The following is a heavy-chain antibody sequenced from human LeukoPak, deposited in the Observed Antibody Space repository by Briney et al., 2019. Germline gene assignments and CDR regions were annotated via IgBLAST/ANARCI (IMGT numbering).Heavy chain of an antibody. D-gene: IGHD3/OR15-3a*01. CDR3: ARDPGTGFDS. V-gene: IGHV3-7*03. J-gene: IGHJ4*02. CDR1: GFTFRSYW. Sequence: GGSLRLSRTASGFTFRSYWMTWVRQAPGKGLEWVANIKDDGRDKKYVDSVKGRFTISRDNAKNSLYLQMSSLTAEDTAVYYCARDPGTGFDSWGQGTLVTVSS. CDR2: IKDDGRDK.